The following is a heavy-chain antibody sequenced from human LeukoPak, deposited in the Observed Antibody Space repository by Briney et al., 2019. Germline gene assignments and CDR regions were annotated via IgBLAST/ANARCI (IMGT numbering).Heavy chain of an antibody. V-gene: IGHV3-7*01. CDR1: GFSFPSYW. J-gene: IGHJ4*02. CDR2: IKQDGSEK. D-gene: IGHD3-9*01. Sequence: GGSLRLSCAASGFSFPSYWMTWVRQAPGKGLEWVANIKQDGSEKNYAASVTGRFTISRDSAKNSLYLEMSSLRVEDTAVYYCAREAAPRYWGQGTLVTVSS. CDR3: AREAAPRY.